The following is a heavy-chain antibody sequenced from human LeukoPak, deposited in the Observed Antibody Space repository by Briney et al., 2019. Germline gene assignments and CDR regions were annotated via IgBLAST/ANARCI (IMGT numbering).Heavy chain of an antibody. Sequence: GGSLRLSCTASGFTFSTYAMSGVRQAPGKGLEWFSAITGGGDDTYYADSVKGRFTISRDNSKNTLYLQMNSLRVEDTAVYYCAKGSSSSRPYYFDYWGQGALVTVSS. CDR2: ITGGGDDT. D-gene: IGHD6-6*01. CDR3: AKGSSSSRPYYFDY. CDR1: GFTFSTYA. V-gene: IGHV3-23*01. J-gene: IGHJ4*02.